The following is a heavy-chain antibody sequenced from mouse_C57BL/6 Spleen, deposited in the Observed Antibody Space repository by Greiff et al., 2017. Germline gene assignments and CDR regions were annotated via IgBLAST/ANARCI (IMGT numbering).Heavy chain of an antibody. CDR3: ARRYYGFDY. J-gene: IGHJ2*01. CDR2: INPNNGGT. CDR1: GYTFTDYY. D-gene: IGHD1-1*01. Sequence: EVQLQQSGPELVKPGASVKISCKASGYTFTDYYMNWVKQSHGKSLEWIGDINPNNGGTSYNQKFKGKATLTVDKSSSTAYMELRSLTSEDSAVNYCARRYYGFDYWGQGTTLTVSS. V-gene: IGHV1-26*01.